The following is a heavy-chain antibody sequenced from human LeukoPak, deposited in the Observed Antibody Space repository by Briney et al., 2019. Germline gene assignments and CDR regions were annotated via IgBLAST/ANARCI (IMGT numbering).Heavy chain of an antibody. CDR3: TRAIFRAPYYHYYMDV. CDR2: IRSKAYGGTT. D-gene: IGHD2-21*01. V-gene: IGHV3-49*04. Sequence: GRSLRLSCTASGFTFGDYSMNWVRQAPGKGLEWVGFIRSKAYGGTTDYAASVKGRFTISRDDSKSIAYLQMNSPKTEDTAVYYCTRAIFRAPYYHYYMDVWGKGTTVTISS. J-gene: IGHJ6*03. CDR1: GFTFGDYS.